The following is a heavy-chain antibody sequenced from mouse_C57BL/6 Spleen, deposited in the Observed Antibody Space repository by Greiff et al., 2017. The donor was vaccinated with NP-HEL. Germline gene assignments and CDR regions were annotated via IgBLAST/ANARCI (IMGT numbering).Heavy chain of an antibody. Sequence: QLQQSGPELVKPGASVKISCKASGYSFTDYNMNWVKQRPGRGLEWIGRIDPNSGGTKYNEKFKSKATLTVDKPSSTAYMQLSSLTSEDSAVYYCARSPLGGSSSYAMDYWGQGTSVTVSS. J-gene: IGHJ4*01. D-gene: IGHD1-1*01. V-gene: IGHV1-72*01. CDR1: GYSFTDYN. CDR2: IDPNSGGT. CDR3: ARSPLGGSSSYAMDY.